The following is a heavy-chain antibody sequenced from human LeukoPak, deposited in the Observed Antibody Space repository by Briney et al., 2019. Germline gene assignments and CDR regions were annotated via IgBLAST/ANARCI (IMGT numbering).Heavy chain of an antibody. Sequence: ASVKVSCKASGYTFTGYYMHWVRQAPGQGLEGMGWINPNSGGTNYAQKFQGRVTMTRDTSISTAYMELSRLRSDDTAVYYCARRRWDYGDYPGVHSFDLWGQGTTVTVSS. V-gene: IGHV1-2*02. J-gene: IGHJ3*01. CDR3: ARRRWDYGDYPGVHSFDL. D-gene: IGHD4-17*01. CDR1: GYTFTGYY. CDR2: INPNSGGT.